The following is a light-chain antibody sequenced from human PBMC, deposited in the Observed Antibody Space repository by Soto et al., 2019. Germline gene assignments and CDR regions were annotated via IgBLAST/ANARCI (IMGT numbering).Light chain of an antibody. CDR3: QSYDARLSAYV. Sequence: QSVLTQPPSVSGAPGQGVTISCTGSSFNIGANYDVHWYQHLPGTGPKLLIYANSFLPSGVPYRVSASKSGSSASLAITGLQAEDEADYYCQSYDARLSAYVFGTGTKLTVL. CDR1: SFNIGANYD. V-gene: IGLV1-40*01. J-gene: IGLJ1*01. CDR2: ANS.